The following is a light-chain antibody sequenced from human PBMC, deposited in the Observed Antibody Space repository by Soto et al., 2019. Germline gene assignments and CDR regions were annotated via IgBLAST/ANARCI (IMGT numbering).Light chain of an antibody. CDR3: QQRSNWPLT. J-gene: IGKJ4*01. V-gene: IGKV3-11*01. Sequence: EILLTQSPATLSLSPGERATLSCGASQSVSSYLAWYQQKPGQAPRLLIYDASNRATGIPARFSGSGSGTDFTLTISSIETEDFEVYYCQQRSNWPLTFGGGTQVDIK. CDR1: QSVSSY. CDR2: DAS.